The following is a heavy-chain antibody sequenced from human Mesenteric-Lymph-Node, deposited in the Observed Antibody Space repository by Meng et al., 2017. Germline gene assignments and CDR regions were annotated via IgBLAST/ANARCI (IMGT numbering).Heavy chain of an antibody. V-gene: IGHV4-61*01. CDR3: AREVVGPRYNWFDP. CDR2: LYYRGST. Sequence: QVPLQGSGPGLVRPSETLSLTCTFSGDSVTSGTYYWSWLRQPPGKGLEWIGYLYYRGSTIYNPSLKSRVTISVDASKNQFSLKLSSVTAADTAVYYCAREVVGPRYNWFDPWGQGTLVTVSS. D-gene: IGHD1-26*01. CDR1: GDSVTSGTYY. J-gene: IGHJ5*02.